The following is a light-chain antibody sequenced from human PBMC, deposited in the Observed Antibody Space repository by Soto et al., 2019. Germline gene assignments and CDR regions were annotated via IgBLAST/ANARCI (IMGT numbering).Light chain of an antibody. Sequence: QSVLTQPPSVSGAPGQRVTISCTGNGSTIGAGYDVNWYQQLPGTAPKLLIYGNSNRPSGVPDRFSGAKSGTSASLAITGLQAEDEADYYCQSYDSSLSGWEVFGGGTKLTVL. CDR1: GSTIGAGYD. V-gene: IGLV1-40*01. J-gene: IGLJ2*01. CDR2: GNS. CDR3: QSYDSSLSGWEV.